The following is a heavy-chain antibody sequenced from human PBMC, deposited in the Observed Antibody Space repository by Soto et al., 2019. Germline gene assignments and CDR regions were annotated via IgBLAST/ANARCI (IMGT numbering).Heavy chain of an antibody. CDR1: GGSISSDGYS. CDR3: AAGGGLPRYY. D-gene: IGHD5-12*01. Sequence: QLQLQESGSGLVKPSQTLSLTCAVSGGSISSDGYSWSWIRQPPGKGLEWIGYIYHSGSTYYNPSLKSRVAISVDRSKNQCSLKLSSVTAADTAVYYCAAGGGLPRYYWGQGTLVTVSS. J-gene: IGHJ4*02. CDR2: IYHSGST. V-gene: IGHV4-30-2*01.